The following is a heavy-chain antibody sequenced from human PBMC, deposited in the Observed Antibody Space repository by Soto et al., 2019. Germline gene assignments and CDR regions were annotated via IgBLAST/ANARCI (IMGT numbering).Heavy chain of an antibody. Sequence: QVQLVESGGGVVQPGRSLRLSCAASGFTFSSYAMHWVRQAPGKGLEWVAVISYDGSNKYYADSVKGRFTISRDNSKNTLYLQMNSLRAEDTAVYYFARDGMDYYGMDVWGQGTTVTVSS. CDR3: ARDGMDYYGMDV. V-gene: IGHV3-30-3*01. CDR2: ISYDGSNK. CDR1: GFTFSSYA. J-gene: IGHJ6*02. D-gene: IGHD1-20*01.